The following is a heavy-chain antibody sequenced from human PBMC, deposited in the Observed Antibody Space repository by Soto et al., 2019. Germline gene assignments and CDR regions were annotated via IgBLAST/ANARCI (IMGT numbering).Heavy chain of an antibody. D-gene: IGHD6-19*01. J-gene: IGHJ4*02. V-gene: IGHV3-48*02. Sequence: GGSLRLSCVASGFSLANYPMNWVRQTPGKGLEWISYSSPRGDTIYYADSVEGRFTISRDNARNSLSLHMSSLRDEDSALYYCAKGPHTNVGWPYYFESWGQGVPVTVS. CDR1: GFSLANYP. CDR3: AKGPHTNVGWPYYFES. CDR2: SSPRGDTI.